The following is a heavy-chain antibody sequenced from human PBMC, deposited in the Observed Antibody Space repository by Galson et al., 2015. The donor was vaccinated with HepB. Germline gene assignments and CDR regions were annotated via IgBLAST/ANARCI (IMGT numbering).Heavy chain of an antibody. J-gene: IGHJ4*02. CDR2: IWYDGSNK. D-gene: IGHD6-13*01. V-gene: IGHV3-33*01. CDR1: GFTFSSYG. Sequence: SLRLSCAASGFTFSSYGMHWVRQAPGKGLEWVAVIWYDGSNKYYADSVKGRFTISRDNSKSTLYLQMNSLRAEDTAVYYCARDSSRLTYYFDYWGQGTLVTVSS. CDR3: ARDSSRLTYYFDY.